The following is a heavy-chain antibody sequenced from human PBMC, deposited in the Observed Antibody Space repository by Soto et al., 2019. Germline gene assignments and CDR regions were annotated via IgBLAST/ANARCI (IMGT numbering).Heavy chain of an antibody. CDR3: ARDRIAVAGNNWFDP. D-gene: IGHD6-19*01. CDR2: IYYSGST. CDR1: GGSVSSGSYY. Sequence: QVQLQESGPGLVKPSETLSLTCTVSGGSVSSGSYYWSWIRQPPGKGLEWIGYIYYSGSTNYNPSLKSRVTISVDTSKNQFSLKLSSVTAADTAVYYCARDRIAVAGNNWFDPWGQGTPVTVSS. V-gene: IGHV4-61*01. J-gene: IGHJ5*02.